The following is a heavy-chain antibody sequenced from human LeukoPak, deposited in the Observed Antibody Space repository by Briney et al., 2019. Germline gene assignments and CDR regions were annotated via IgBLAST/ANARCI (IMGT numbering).Heavy chain of an antibody. D-gene: IGHD5-18*01. V-gene: IGHV4-59*01. CDR1: GGSINGYY. CDR3: ARGGYSYGKPNYYMDV. J-gene: IGHJ6*03. Sequence: PSETLSLTCTVSGGSINGYYWSWIRQSPGKGLESLGYIYYTGSTNYNPSLKSRVTMSVDTSRNQFSLKLSSVTAADTAVYYCARGGYSYGKPNYYMDVWGKGTTVTVSS. CDR2: IYYTGST.